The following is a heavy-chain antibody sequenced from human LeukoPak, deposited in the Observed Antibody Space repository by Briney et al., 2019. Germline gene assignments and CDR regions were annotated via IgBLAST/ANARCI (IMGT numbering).Heavy chain of an antibody. Sequence: ETLSLTCTVSGGSISSYYWSWVRQAPGKGLEWVSSISSSSSYIYYADSVKGRFTISRDNAKNSLYLQMNSLRAEDTAVYYCASGMGAFDIWGQGTMVTVSS. CDR2: ISSSSSYI. CDR3: ASGMGAFDI. J-gene: IGHJ3*02. V-gene: IGHV3-21*01. D-gene: IGHD1-14*01. CDR1: GGSISSYY.